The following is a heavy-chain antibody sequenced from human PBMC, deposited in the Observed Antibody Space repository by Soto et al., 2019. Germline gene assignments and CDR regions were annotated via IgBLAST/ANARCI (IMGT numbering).Heavy chain of an antibody. J-gene: IGHJ4*02. Sequence: QLQLQESGSGLVKPSQTLSLTCAVSGGSINFCGYSWSWIRQPPGKGLEFIGYIYHSGNNYYNPSLTRRVTISVDMSTNQFFLILTSVTAADTAVYYCARGREQWLAFAFWGPRNLVTVSS. CDR1: GGSINFCGYS. V-gene: IGHV4-30-2*01. CDR3: ARGREQWLAFAF. D-gene: IGHD6-19*01. CDR2: IYHSGNN.